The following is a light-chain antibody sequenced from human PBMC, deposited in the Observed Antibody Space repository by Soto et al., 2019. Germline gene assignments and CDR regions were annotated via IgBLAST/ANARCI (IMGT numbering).Light chain of an antibody. V-gene: IGKV2D-29*02. CDR3: MQSTQLPPT. CDR1: QTLLHITGETF. CDR2: EVS. Sequence: DVGIKHTSRSLVCTHVEPAPISCKFSQTLLHITGETFLFWYLQKPGQSPQLLIYEVSTRVSGVPDRFSGSGSGTDFTLEISRVETDDVGIYYCMQSTQLPPTFGEGTRLEIK. J-gene: IGKJ5*01.